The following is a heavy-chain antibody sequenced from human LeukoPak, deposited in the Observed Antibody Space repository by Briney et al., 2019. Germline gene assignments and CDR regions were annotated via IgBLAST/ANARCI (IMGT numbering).Heavy chain of an antibody. CDR2: VDPADGET. V-gene: IGHV1-69-2*01. D-gene: IGHD3-22*01. Sequence: GASVKVSCKASGHTFTDFYIYWVRQAPGKGLDWMGRVDPADGETKYAETFQGRVTITADTSTNTAYMDLISLRSEDTAVYYCASALYYDSSGYLRNLRGRWDWGQGTLVTVSS. CDR1: GHTFTDFY. J-gene: IGHJ4*02. CDR3: ASALYYDSSGYLRNLRGRWD.